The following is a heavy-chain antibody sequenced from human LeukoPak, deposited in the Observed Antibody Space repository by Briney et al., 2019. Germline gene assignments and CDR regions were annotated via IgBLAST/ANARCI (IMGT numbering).Heavy chain of an antibody. CDR3: ARVLRSGRNAFDI. D-gene: IGHD3-3*01. J-gene: IGHJ3*02. CDR2: IYYSGST. V-gene: IGHV4-31*03. CDR1: GGSISSGGYY. Sequence: SQTLSLTCTVSGGSISSGGYYWSWIRQHPGKGLEWIGYIYYSGSTYYNPSFKSRVTISVDTSKNQFSLKLSSVTAADTALYYCARVLRSGRNAFDIWGQGTMVIVSS.